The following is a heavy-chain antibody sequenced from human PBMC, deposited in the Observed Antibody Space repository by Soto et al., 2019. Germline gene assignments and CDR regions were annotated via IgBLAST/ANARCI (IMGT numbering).Heavy chain of an antibody. V-gene: IGHV3-74*01. CDR2: ISREGSST. CDR1: GFTLSSYW. CDR3: TRGQAGPYGMDV. J-gene: IGHJ6*02. Sequence: EVQLVESGGGLVQPGGSLRLSCAASGFTLSSYWMHWVRQAPGKGLEWVSRISREGSSTAYADSVKGRFTISRDNAKNTLNLQMNSLRAEDTAVYYCTRGQAGPYGMDVWGQGTTVTVSS.